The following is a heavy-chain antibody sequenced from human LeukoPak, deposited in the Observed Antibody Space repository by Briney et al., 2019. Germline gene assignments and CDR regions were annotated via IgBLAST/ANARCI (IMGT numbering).Heavy chain of an antibody. D-gene: IGHD2-15*01. CDR3: ARREDYSLNWFDP. CDR2: IYYSGST. V-gene: IGHV4-39*01. J-gene: IGHJ5*02. CDR1: GGSISSSSYY. Sequence: SETLSLTCTVSGGSISSSSYYWGWIRQPPGKGLEWIGSIYYSGSTYYNPSLKSRVTISVDTSKNQFSLKLSSVTAADTAVYYCARREDYSLNWFDPWGQGTLVTVSS.